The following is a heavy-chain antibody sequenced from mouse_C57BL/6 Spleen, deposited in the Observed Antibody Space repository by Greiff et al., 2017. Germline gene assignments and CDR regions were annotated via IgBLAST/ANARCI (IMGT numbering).Heavy chain of an antibody. Sequence: VQLQQPGAELVKPGASVKLSCKASGYTFTSYWMPWVKQRPGQGLEWIGEIDPADSYTNYNQKFKGKATLTVDTSSSTAYMQLSSLTSEDSAVYDCASAYYYGSSSFAYWGQGTLVTVSA. J-gene: IGHJ3*01. CDR2: IDPADSYT. D-gene: IGHD1-1*01. CDR3: ASAYYYGSSSFAY. V-gene: IGHV1-50*01. CDR1: GYTFTSYW.